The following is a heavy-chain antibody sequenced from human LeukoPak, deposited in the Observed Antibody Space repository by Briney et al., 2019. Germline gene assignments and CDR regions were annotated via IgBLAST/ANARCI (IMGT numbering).Heavy chain of an antibody. CDR2: INHSGST. V-gene: IGHV4-34*01. D-gene: IGHD6-19*01. J-gene: IGHJ4*02. CDR3: ARGRGSGLSLYYFGY. Sequence: SETLSLTCAVYGGSFSGYYWSWIRQPPGKGLEWIGEINHSGSTNYNPSLKSRVTISVDTSKNQFSLKLSSVTAADTAVYYCARGRGSGLSLYYFGYWGQGTLVNVSS. CDR1: GGSFSGYY.